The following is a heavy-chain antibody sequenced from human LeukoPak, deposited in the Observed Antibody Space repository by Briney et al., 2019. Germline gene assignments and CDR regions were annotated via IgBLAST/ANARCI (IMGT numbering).Heavy chain of an antibody. Sequence: ASVNVSCKATGYSFTAQYMHWLRQAPAQGLEWMGWINPNNCDTKYTQSFLGRVIITSDTSTTTAYIELSSMRSDDTDVYFCASSPRSVSMTPFDYWGQGTLVIVSS. CDR2: INPNNCDT. J-gene: IGHJ4*02. CDR3: ASSPRSVSMTPFDY. CDR1: GYSFTAQY. D-gene: IGHD3-3*02. V-gene: IGHV1-2*02.